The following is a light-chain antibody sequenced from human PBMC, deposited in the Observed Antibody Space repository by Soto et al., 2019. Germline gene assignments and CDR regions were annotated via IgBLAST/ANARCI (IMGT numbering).Light chain of an antibody. V-gene: IGLV2-8*01. CDR3: SSYAGRNDFLL. Sequence: QSALTQPPSASGSPGQSVTISCTGTISDIGTFNYVSWYQQHPGKAPKLIIYEVTKRPSGVPDRFSGSKSGYTASLTVSWLRTEDEADYYCSSYAGRNDFLLFGGGTKVTVL. J-gene: IGLJ2*01. CDR1: ISDIGTFNY. CDR2: EVT.